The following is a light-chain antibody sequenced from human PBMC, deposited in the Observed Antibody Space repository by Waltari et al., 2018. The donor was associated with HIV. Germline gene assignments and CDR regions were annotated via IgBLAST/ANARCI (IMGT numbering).Light chain of an antibody. CDR1: SSNLGAGYA. V-gene: IGLV1-40*01. J-gene: IGLJ2*01. CDR2: GNN. Sequence: QSVLTQPPSVSGAPGQRVTISCTGSSSNLGAGYAVHWYQQLPGTAPKLLMYGNNNRASGVPDRFSGSKVGPSASLAITGLQAEDEAYYYCQSYDSGSSGSVFGGGTKLTVL. CDR3: QSYDSGSSGSV.